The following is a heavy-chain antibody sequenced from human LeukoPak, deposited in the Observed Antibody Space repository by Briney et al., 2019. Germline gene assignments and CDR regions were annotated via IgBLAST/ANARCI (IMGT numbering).Heavy chain of an antibody. D-gene: IGHD6-13*01. CDR1: GDSISSYY. J-gene: IGHJ4*02. Sequence: SETLSLTCTVSGDSISSYYWSWIRQPPGKGLEWIGYIYHSGSTNYNPSLKSRVTISADTSKDQFSLKLASVTAADTAVYYCATGYSSTWYYFDYWGQGTLVIVSS. V-gene: IGHV4-59*01. CDR2: IYHSGST. CDR3: ATGYSSTWYYFDY.